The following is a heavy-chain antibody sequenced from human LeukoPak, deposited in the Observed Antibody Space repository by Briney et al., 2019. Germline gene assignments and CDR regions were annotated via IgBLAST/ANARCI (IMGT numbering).Heavy chain of an antibody. D-gene: IGHD6-6*01. CDR2: INHSGST. CDR1: GGSISSGDYY. J-gene: IGHJ4*02. CDR3: ASRLYSSSREYYFDY. Sequence: SETLSLTCTVSGGSISSGDYYWSWIRQPPGKGLEWIGEINHSGSTNYNPSLKSRVTISVDTSKNQFSLKLSSVTAADTAVYYCASRLYSSSREYYFDYWGQGTLVTVSS. V-gene: IGHV4-39*07.